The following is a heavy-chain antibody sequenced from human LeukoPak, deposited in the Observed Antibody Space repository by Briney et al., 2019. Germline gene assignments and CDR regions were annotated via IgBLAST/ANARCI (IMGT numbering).Heavy chain of an antibody. D-gene: IGHD2-2*01. V-gene: IGHV4-31*03. CDR1: GGSISSGGYY. CDR2: IYYSGST. CDR3: AGSTSQYYYYGMDV. J-gene: IGHJ6*02. Sequence: PSETLSLTCTVSGGSISSGGYYWRWIRQHPGKGLEWIGYIYYSGSTYYNPSLKSRVTISVDTSKNQFSLKLSSVTAADTAVYYCAGSTSQYYYYGMDVWGQGTTVTVSS.